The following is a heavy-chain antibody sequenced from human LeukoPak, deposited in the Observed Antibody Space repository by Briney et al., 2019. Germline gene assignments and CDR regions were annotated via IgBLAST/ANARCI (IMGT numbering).Heavy chain of an antibody. V-gene: IGHV3-21*01. CDR1: GFTFSSYS. CDR2: ISSSSSYI. CDR3: VRDPSGSGFAFDS. Sequence: GGSLRLSCAASGFTFSSYSMNWVRQAPGKGLEWVSSISSSSSYIYYADSVKGRFTISRDNAKNSLYLQMNSLRAEDTAVYYCVRDPSGSGFAFDSWGQGALVTVSS. D-gene: IGHD1-1*01. J-gene: IGHJ4*02.